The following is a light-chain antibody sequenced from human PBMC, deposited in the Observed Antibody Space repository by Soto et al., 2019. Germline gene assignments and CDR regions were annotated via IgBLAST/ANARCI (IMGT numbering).Light chain of an antibody. V-gene: IGKV3-20*01. CDR2: GAS. Sequence: ETVLTQSPGTLSLSPGETATLSCRASQSVISDYLAWYQQKPDQAPRLVIYGASGRAAGIPDRFNGSGPGTDFTLTISRLEPEDFAMYYCQQYGSSVFTFGQGTK. CDR3: QQYGSSVFT. CDR1: QSVISDY. J-gene: IGKJ2*01.